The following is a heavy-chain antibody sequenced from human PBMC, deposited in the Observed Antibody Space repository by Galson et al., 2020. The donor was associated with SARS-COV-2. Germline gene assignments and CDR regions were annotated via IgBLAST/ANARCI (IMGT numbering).Heavy chain of an antibody. CDR2: IKSWTASGTT. CDR1: GFTFNNAW. D-gene: IGHD2-21*01. CDR3: STVTIRYWSLGY. Sequence: TGGPLRLSFPASGFTFNNAWITWVRQVPGKGLEWVGRIKSWTASGTTDYAAPVKDRFTISRADSQNTVMLQMNSLKSEDTTVYYCSTVTIRYWSLGYWCQGTLGTVS. J-gene: IGHJ4*02. V-gene: IGHV3-15*01.